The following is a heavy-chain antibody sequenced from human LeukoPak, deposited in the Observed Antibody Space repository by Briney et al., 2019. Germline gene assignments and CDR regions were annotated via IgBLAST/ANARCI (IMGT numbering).Heavy chain of an antibody. J-gene: IGHJ4*02. Sequence: SETLSLTCTVSGGSISSYYWSWIRQPPGKGLEWIGYIYYSGSTNYNPSLKSRVTISVDTSKNQFSLKLSSVTAADTAVYYCARDRRWSHWGGYFDYWGQGTLVTVSS. CDR1: GGSISSYY. CDR2: IYYSGST. V-gene: IGHV4-59*01. D-gene: IGHD4-23*01. CDR3: ARDRRWSHWGGYFDY.